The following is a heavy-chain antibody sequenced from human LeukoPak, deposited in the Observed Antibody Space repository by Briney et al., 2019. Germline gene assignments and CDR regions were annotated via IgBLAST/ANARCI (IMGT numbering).Heavy chain of an antibody. D-gene: IGHD5-12*01. Sequence: PGGSLRLSCAASGFTFSSYAMSWVRQAPGKGLEWVSGISGSDGSTNYADSVKGRFTVSRDNSKNTLYLQMNSLRAEDTAVYYCAKLTSGWVVAAFDFWGQGTLVSVSS. J-gene: IGHJ4*02. CDR1: GFTFSSYA. CDR2: ISGSDGST. V-gene: IGHV3-23*01. CDR3: AKLTSGWVVAAFDF.